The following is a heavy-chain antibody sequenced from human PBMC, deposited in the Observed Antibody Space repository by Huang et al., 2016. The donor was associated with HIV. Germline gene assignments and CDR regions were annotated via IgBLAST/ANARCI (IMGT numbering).Heavy chain of an antibody. Sequence: QVQLVESGGGVVQPGGSLRLSCATSGFTFSSYGMHWVRQAPGLGLEWVAFIQYDGTKKYYADSVKGRFNSSRDNSKNMLHLQMNNLRVEDTAAYFCAKVTLGFDYWGQGTWVTVSS. J-gene: IGHJ4*02. CDR2: IQYDGTKK. D-gene: IGHD2-15*01. CDR3: AKVTLGFDY. V-gene: IGHV3-30*02. CDR1: GFTFSSYG.